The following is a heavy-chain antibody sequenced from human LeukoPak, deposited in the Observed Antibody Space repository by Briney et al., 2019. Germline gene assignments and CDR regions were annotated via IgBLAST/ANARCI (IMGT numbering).Heavy chain of an antibody. V-gene: IGHV4-61*02. Sequence: SETLSLTCTVSGGSISSGSYYWSWIRQPAGKGLEWIGRIYTSGSTNYNPSLKSRVTIPVDTSKNQSSLKLSSVTAADTAVYYCARGGDYVWGSYRNIAAKYYFDYWGQGTLVTVSS. CDR1: GGSISSGSYY. J-gene: IGHJ4*02. D-gene: IGHD3-16*02. CDR3: ARGGDYVWGSYRNIAAKYYFDY. CDR2: IYTSGST.